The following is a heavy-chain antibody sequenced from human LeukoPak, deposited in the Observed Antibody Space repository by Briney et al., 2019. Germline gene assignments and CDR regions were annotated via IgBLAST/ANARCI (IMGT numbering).Heavy chain of an antibody. D-gene: IGHD3-22*01. CDR1: GFTFSSYS. Sequence: GGSLRLSCAASGFTFSSYSMNWVRQAPGKGLEWVSSISSSSSYIYYADSVKGRFTISRDNAKNSLYLQMNSLRAEDTAVYYCARDNPVPHYYDSSGYMYDPWGQGTLVTVSS. CDR2: ISSSSSYI. V-gene: IGHV3-21*01. J-gene: IGHJ5*02. CDR3: ARDNPVPHYYDSSGYMYDP.